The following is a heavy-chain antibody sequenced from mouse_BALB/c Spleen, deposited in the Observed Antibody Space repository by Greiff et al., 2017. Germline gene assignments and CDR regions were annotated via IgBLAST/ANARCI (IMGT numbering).Heavy chain of an antibody. CDR3: ARERAHYYAMDY. CDR1: GFTFSSYG. Sequence: EVKVVESGGGLVKPGGSLKLSCAASGFTFSSYGMSWVRQTPDKRLEWVATISSGGSYTYYPDSVKGRFTISRDNAKNTLYLQMSSLKSEDTAMYYCARERAHYYAMDYWGQGTSVTVSS. CDR2: ISSGGSYT. D-gene: IGHD3-3*01. V-gene: IGHV5-6*03. J-gene: IGHJ4*01.